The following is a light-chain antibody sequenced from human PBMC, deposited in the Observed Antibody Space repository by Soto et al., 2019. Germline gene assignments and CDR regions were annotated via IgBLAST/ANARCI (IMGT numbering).Light chain of an antibody. CDR2: GAS. CDR3: QQYGSSPQT. J-gene: IGKJ1*01. CDR1: QSVSSN. V-gene: IGKV3-20*01. Sequence: EIGVTLSPATLSVSPWERATLSCRASQSVSSNLTWYQQKPGQAPRLLIYGASTRATGIPDRFSGSGSGTDFTLTISRLEPEDFAVYYCQQYGSSPQTVGQGTKVDIK.